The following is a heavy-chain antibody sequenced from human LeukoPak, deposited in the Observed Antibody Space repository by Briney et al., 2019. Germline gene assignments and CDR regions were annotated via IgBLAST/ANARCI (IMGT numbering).Heavy chain of an antibody. CDR2: IYYSGST. CDR3: AGKRGYSYGCIDY. CDR1: GGSISSSSYY. V-gene: IGHV4-39*01. D-gene: IGHD5-18*01. J-gene: IGHJ4*02. Sequence: KPSETLSLTCTVSGGSISSSSYYWGWIRQPPGKGLEWIGSIYYSGSTYYNPSLKSRVTISVDTSKNQFSLKLSSVTAADTAVYYCAGKRGYSYGCIDYWGQGTLVTVSS.